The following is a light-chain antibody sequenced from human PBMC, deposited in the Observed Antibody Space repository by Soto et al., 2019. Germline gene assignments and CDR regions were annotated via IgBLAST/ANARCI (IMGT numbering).Light chain of an antibody. CDR2: DDD. J-gene: IGLJ3*02. CDR3: GTWDSSLSGGV. V-gene: IGLV1-51*01. Sequence: QSVLTQPPSVSSAAGQKVTISCSGSSSNIGDDYVSWYQQFPGKAPRLLIYDDDKRPSGIPDRFSGSKSGTAATLEITGLQTGDEADYYCGTWDSSLSGGVFGGGTKLTVL. CDR1: SSNIGDDY.